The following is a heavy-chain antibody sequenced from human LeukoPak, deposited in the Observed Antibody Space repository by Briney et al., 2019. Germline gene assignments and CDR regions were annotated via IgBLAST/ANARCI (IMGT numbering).Heavy chain of an antibody. CDR3: ARAPPPVRGHRFDP. J-gene: IGHJ5*02. CDR1: GYTFTGYY. Sequence: ASVKVSCKASGYTFTGYYMHWVRQAPGQGLEWMGWINPNSGGTNYAQKFQGRVTMTRDTSISTAYMELSRLRSDDTAVYYCARAPPPVRGHRFDPWGQGTLVTVSS. V-gene: IGHV1-2*02. D-gene: IGHD3-10*01. CDR2: INPNSGGT.